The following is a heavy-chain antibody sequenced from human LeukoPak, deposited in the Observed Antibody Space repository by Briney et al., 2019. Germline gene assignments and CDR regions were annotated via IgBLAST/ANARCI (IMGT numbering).Heavy chain of an antibody. CDR1: GFTFSSYA. CDR3: AKVEDFWSGYYSYLNFDY. Sequence: PGGSLRLSCAASGFTFSSYAMSWVRQAPGKGLEWVSAISGSGGSTYYADSVKGRSTISRDNSKNTLYLQMNSLRAEDTAVYSCAKVEDFWSGYYSYLNFDYWGQGTLVTVSS. D-gene: IGHD3-3*01. CDR2: ISGSGGST. J-gene: IGHJ4*02. V-gene: IGHV3-23*01.